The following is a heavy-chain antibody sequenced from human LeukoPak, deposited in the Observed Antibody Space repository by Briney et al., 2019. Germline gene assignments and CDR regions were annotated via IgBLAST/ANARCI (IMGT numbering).Heavy chain of an antibody. Sequence: QPGGSLRLSCAASGFTFSSYAMSWVRQAPGKGLEWVSAISGSGVTTYYADSVKGRFTISRDNSKNMLYLQVNSLRAEDTALYYCAKDRDYYLVGFFDYWGQGTLVTVSS. D-gene: IGHD3-10*01. CDR1: GFTFSSYA. CDR3: AKDRDYYLVGFFDY. J-gene: IGHJ4*02. CDR2: ISGSGVTT. V-gene: IGHV3-23*01.